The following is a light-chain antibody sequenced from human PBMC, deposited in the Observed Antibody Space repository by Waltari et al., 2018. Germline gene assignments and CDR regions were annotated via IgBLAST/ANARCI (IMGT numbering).Light chain of an antibody. V-gene: IGKV3-15*01. CDR3: QHYNNRPPYS. J-gene: IGKJ2*03. CDR2: GAS. CDR1: QGISNN. Sequence: EIELTQSPATLSASPGERVTLSCRASQGISNNLVWYQHKPGQSPRLLIYGASARGTGVPERFSGSGYRTEFTLTISSLQSEDFAVYYCQHYNNRPPYSFGQGTKLDIK.